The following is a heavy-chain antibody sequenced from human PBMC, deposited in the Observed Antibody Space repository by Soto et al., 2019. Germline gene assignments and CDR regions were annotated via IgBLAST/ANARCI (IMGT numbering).Heavy chain of an antibody. J-gene: IGHJ6*02. CDR2: IIPIFGTA. D-gene: IGHD3-10*01. CDR3: AREGGSGSYRYYGMDV. V-gene: IGHV1-69*12. CDR1: GGTFSSYA. Sequence: QVQLVQSGAEVKKPASSVKVSCKASGGTFSSYAISWVRQAPGQGLEWMGGIIPIFGTANYAQKFQGRVTITADESTSTAYMELSSLRSEDTAVYYCAREGGSGSYRYYGMDVWGQGTTVTVSS.